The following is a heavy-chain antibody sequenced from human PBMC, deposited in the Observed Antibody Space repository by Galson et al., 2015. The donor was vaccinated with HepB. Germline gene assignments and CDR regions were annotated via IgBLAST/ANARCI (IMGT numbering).Heavy chain of an antibody. CDR1: GFTVSNNY. CDR2: IYSGGNI. CDR3: AKHDYGDYEFFYH. V-gene: IGHV3-66*02. D-gene: IGHD4-17*01. J-gene: IGHJ1*01. Sequence: LRLSCAASGFTVSNNYMSWVRQAPGKGLEWVSVIYSGGNIDYADSVKGRFTISRDNSKNTLYLQMNSLRTEDTAVYYCAKHDYGDYEFFYHWGQGTLVIVSS.